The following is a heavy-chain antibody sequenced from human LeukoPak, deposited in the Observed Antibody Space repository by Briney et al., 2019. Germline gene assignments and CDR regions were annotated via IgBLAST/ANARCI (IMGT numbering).Heavy chain of an antibody. CDR2: ISGSGGST. Sequence: GGSLRLSCAASGFTFSSYAMSWVRQVPGKGLEWVSAISGSGGSTYYADSVKGRFTISRDNSKNTLYLQMNSLRAEDTAVYYCAKWSRYYYDSSGYYFWDYWGQGTLVTVSS. CDR1: GFTFSSYA. V-gene: IGHV3-23*01. J-gene: IGHJ4*02. D-gene: IGHD3-22*01. CDR3: AKWSRYYYDSSGYYFWDY.